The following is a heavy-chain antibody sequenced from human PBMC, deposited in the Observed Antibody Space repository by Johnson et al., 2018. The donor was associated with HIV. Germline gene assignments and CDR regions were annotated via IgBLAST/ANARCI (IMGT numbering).Heavy chain of an antibody. V-gene: IGHV3-20*04. J-gene: IGHJ3*02. CDR2: INWNGGSN. Sequence: VQLVESGGAVVRPGGSLRLSCTASGFTFDDYGMNWVRQVPGQGLEWVSGINWNGGSNSYADSVKGRFTISKDNSKNTLYLQMNSLKTEVPAVYYCTTVDCGGDCYSGHAFDIWGQGTMVTVSS. CDR3: TTVDCGGDCYSGHAFDI. D-gene: IGHD2-21*01. CDR1: GFTFDDYG.